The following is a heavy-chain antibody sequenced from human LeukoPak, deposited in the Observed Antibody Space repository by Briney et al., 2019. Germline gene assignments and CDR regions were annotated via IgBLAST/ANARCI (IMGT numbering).Heavy chain of an antibody. D-gene: IGHD1-26*01. CDR2: VSLAGQT. J-gene: IGHJ4*02. V-gene: IGHV4-4*02. CDR1: GGSISNTNW. CDR3: SRESGAFSPFGY. Sequence: PSETLSLTCDVSGGSISNTNWWSWVRQPPGQGLEWSGEVSLAGQTNFSPSLNGRVTMSLDESSNQLSLTLTSVAAADTAVYFCSRESGAFSPFGYWGQGTLVTVSS.